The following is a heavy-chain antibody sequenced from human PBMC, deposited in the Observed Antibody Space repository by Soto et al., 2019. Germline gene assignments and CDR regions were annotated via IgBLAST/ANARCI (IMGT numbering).Heavy chain of an antibody. J-gene: IGHJ4*02. CDR3: APRMAIAAAAQSLAFDY. CDR2: IYWNDDK. CDR1: GFSLSTSGVG. Sequence: SGPTLVNPTQTLTLTCTFSGFSLSTSGVGVGWIRQPPGKALEWVALIYWNDDKRYSPSLKSRLTITSDTSKNQVVLSMTNMDPVDTATFSCAPRMAIAAAAQSLAFDYWGQGALVTVSS. V-gene: IGHV2-5*01. D-gene: IGHD6-13*01.